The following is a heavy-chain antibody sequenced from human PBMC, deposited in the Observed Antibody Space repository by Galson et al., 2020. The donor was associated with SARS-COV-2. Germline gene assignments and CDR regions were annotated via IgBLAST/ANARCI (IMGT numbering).Heavy chain of an antibody. J-gene: IGHJ6*02. Sequence: SETLSLTCTVSGGSISSYYWSWIRQPPGKGLEWIGYIYYSGSTNYNPSLKSQVTISVDTSKNQFSLKLSSVTAADTAVYYCARTVWPNPKYYYYYYGMDVWGQGTTVTVSS. V-gene: IGHV4-59*01. D-gene: IGHD1-20*01. CDR2: IYYSGST. CDR1: GGSISSYY. CDR3: ARTVWPNPKYYYYYYGMDV.